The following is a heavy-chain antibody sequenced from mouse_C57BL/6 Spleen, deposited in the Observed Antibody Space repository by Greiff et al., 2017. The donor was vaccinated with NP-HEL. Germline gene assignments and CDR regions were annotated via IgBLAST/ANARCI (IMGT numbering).Heavy chain of an antibody. J-gene: IGHJ2*01. Sequence: VQGVESGAELARPGASVKLSCKASGYTFTSYGISWVKQRTGQSLEWIGEIYPSSGNTYYNEKFKGKATLTADKSSSTAYMELRSLTSEDAAVYFCANNYWGQGTTLTVSS. V-gene: IGHV1-81*01. CDR3: ANNY. CDR1: GYTFTSYG. CDR2: IYPSSGNT.